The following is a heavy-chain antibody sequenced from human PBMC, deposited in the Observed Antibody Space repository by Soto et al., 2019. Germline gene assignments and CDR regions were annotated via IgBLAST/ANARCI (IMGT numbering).Heavy chain of an antibody. D-gene: IGHD1-26*01. Sequence: QVQLVHSGTEVKRPGDSVKVSCKASGYTFTGYYVHWVRQAPGQGLEWMGWINPNSGDTYLAQRFQGRVTMNRDTSIGTAYMELRGLTSDDTAEYYCAKGGAIVAAGTRVYRYNAMDVW. CDR2: INPNSGDT. J-gene: IGHJ6*01. CDR1: GYTFTGYY. V-gene: IGHV1-2*02. CDR3: AKGGAIVAAGTRVYRYNAMDV.